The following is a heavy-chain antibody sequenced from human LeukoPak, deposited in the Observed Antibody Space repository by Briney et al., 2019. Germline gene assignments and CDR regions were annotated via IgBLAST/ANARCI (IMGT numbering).Heavy chain of an antibody. CDR2: ISSSSSTI. V-gene: IGHV3-48*02. D-gene: IGHD4-17*01. Sequence: GSLRLSCAASGFTFSSYSMNWVRQAPGKGLEWVSYISSSSSTIYYADSVKGRFTISRDNAKNSLYLQMNSLRDEDTAVYYCARDLFDYGDSLYFDYWGQGTLVTVSS. CDR1: GFTFSSYS. J-gene: IGHJ4*02. CDR3: ARDLFDYGDSLYFDY.